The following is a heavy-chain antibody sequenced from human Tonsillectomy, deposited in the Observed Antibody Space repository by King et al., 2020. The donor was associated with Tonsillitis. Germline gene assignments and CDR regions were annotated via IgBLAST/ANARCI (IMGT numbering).Heavy chain of an antibody. CDR2: ISYDESNK. CDR1: GFTFNNYD. V-gene: IGHV3-30*18. CDR3: AKDLGDFYDSSGYFDY. D-gene: IGHD3-22*01. Sequence: QVQLVESGGGVAQPGRSLRLSCAASGFTFNNYDMHWVRQAPGKGLEWVAVISYDESNKYYADSVKGRFTISRDNSKNTLYLQMNSLSAEDTAVYYCAKDLGDFYDSSGYFDYWGQGTLVTVSS. J-gene: IGHJ4*02.